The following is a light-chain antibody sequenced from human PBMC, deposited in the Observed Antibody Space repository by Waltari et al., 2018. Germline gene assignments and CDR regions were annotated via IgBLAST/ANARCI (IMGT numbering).Light chain of an antibody. J-gene: IGLJ2*01. CDR3: GTWDNTLSAV. Sequence: QSVLTQPPSVSAAPGQKVTISCSGSASNIGNSYFSWYQQFPGAAPKVLNYGNDKRTTGIPDRFSGSKSGTSATLDITGLQTGDEADYYCGTWDNTLSAVFGGGTKVTVL. V-gene: IGLV1-51*02. CDR1: ASNIGNSY. CDR2: GND.